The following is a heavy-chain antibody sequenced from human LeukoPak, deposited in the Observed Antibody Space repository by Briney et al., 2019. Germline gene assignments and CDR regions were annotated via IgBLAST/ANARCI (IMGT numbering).Heavy chain of an antibody. V-gene: IGHV1-69*05. D-gene: IGHD4-11*01. CDR3: ASVSEDYNGPPGG. CDR2: IIPIFGTA. J-gene: IGHJ3*01. Sequence: ASVKVSCKASGGTFSSYAISWVRQAPGQGLEWMGGIIPIFGTANYAQKFQGRVTITTDESTSTAYMELSSLRSEDTAVYYCASVSEDYNGPPGGWGQGTMVTVSS. CDR1: GGTFSSYA.